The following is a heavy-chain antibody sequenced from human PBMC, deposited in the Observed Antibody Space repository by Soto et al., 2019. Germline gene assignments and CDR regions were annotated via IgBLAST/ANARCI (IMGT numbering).Heavy chain of an antibody. CDR1: GYTFTSYA. J-gene: IGHJ6*02. Sequence: EASVKVSCKASGYTFTSYAMHCVRQAPGQRLEWMGWINAGNGNTKYSQKFQGRVTITRDTSASTAYMELSSLRSEDTAVYYCARDQAAAGTLVRDYGMDVWGQGTTVTVSS. CDR2: INAGNGNT. V-gene: IGHV1-3*01. CDR3: ARDQAAAGTLVRDYGMDV. D-gene: IGHD6-13*01.